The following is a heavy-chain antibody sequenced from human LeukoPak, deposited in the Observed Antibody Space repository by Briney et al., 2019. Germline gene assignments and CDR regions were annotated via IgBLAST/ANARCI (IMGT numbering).Heavy chain of an antibody. D-gene: IGHD3-10*01. CDR1: GGTFSSYA. J-gene: IGHJ4*02. V-gene: IGHV1-69*05. Sequence: SVKVSCKASGGTFSSYAISWVRQAPGQGLEWMGGIIPIFGTANYAQKFQGRVTITTDESTSTAYMELSSLRSEDTAVYYCARGKGVSLNYFDYWGQGTLVSVSS. CDR3: ARGKGVSLNYFDY. CDR2: IIPIFGTA.